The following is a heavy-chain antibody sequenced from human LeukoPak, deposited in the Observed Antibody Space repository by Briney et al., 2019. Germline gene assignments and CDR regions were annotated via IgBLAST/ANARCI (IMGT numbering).Heavy chain of an antibody. J-gene: IGHJ4*02. CDR2: IYYSGST. CDR1: GGSISSGDYY. D-gene: IGHD5-18*01. Sequence: SETLSLTCSVSGGSISSGDYYGSWIRQPPGKGLEWNGYIYYSGSTYYNPSLKSRVTISVDTSKNQFSLKLSSVTAADTAVYYCARGRVRGYSYGSIDYWGQGTLVTVSS. CDR3: ARGRVRGYSYGSIDY. V-gene: IGHV4-31*03.